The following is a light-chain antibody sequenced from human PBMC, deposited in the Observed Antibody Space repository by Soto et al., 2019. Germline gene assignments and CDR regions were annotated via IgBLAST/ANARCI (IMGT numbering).Light chain of an antibody. CDR1: QSISSY. Sequence: DIQMTQSPSSLSASVGDRVTITCRASQSISSYLNWYQQKPGKAPNLLIYGASSLQSGVPSRFSGSGSGTDFTLTISNLQPEDFATYSCQQSYNSPQTFGRGTKVDI. J-gene: IGKJ1*01. CDR3: QQSYNSPQT. CDR2: GAS. V-gene: IGKV1-39*01.